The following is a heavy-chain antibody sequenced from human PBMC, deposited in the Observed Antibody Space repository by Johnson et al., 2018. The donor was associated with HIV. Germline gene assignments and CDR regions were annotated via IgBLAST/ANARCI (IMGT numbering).Heavy chain of an antibody. CDR1: GFTFSSYA. D-gene: IGHD3-16*01. J-gene: IGHJ3*02. CDR2: ISGSGGST. V-gene: IGHV3-64*04. CDR3: AKVMSTIWDDAVDI. Sequence: QVQLVESGGGLVQPGGSLRLSCAASGFTFSSYAMHWVRQAPGKGLEYVSAISGSGGSTYYAGSVKGRFTISRDNSKNTVYLQMNSLRADDTAVYYCAKVMSTIWDDAVDILGQGTMVTVSS.